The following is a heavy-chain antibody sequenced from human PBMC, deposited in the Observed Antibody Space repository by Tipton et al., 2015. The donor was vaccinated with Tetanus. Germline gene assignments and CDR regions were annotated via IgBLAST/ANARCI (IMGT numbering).Heavy chain of an antibody. Sequence: QLVQSGAEVKRPGESLKISCKGSGYSFTSYWIGWVRQMPGKGLEWMGIIYPGDSDTRYSPSFQGQVTISADKSISTAYLQWSSLKASDTAMYYCARHTFPVVGAPWWFDPWGQGTLVTVSS. CDR1: GYSFTSYW. D-gene: IGHD1-26*01. J-gene: IGHJ5*02. V-gene: IGHV5-51*01. CDR3: ARHTFPVVGAPWWFDP. CDR2: IYPGDSDT.